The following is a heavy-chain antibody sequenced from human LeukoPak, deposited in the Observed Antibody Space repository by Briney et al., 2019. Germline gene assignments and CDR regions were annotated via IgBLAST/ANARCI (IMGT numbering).Heavy chain of an antibody. CDR2: VNPRSGDT. D-gene: IGHD5-18*01. J-gene: IGHJ5*02. V-gene: IGHV1-2*02. CDR3: ASNTAVSLDGFDP. CDR1: GYTFTNYY. Sequence: GASVKVSCKGSGYTFTNYYIHWVRQAPGQGLVWMGRVNPRSGDTKYAHDFEGRVFMTRDTSISTAFMEVRGLRPDDTAVYFCASNTAVSLDGFDPWGQGTLVTVSS.